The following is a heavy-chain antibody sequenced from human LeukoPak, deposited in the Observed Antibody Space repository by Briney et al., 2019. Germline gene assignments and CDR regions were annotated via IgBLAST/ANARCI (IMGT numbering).Heavy chain of an antibody. D-gene: IGHD1-1*01. CDR2: INHSGST. CDR1: GGSFSGYY. V-gene: IGHV4-34*01. CDR3: ARDLTPTTSYYYYYYMDV. Sequence: SETLSLTCAVYGGSFSGYYWSWIRQPPGKGLEWIGEINHSGSTNYNPSLKSRVTISVDTSKNQFSLKLSSVTAADTAVYYCARDLTPTTSYYYYYYMDVWGKGTTVTVSS. J-gene: IGHJ6*03.